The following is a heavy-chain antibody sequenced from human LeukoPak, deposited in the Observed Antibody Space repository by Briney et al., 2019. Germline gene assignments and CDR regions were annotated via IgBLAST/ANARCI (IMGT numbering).Heavy chain of an antibody. J-gene: IGHJ5*02. CDR2: VGGSAGGT. CDR1: GFSFSTYG. Sequence: GGSLRLSCAASGFSFSTYGMSWVRQAPGKGLEWVSGVGGSAGGTYYADSVKGRFTISRDNSKNTLSLQMNSLGAEDTAVYYCVKDAFYASGTYYDSWGQGTLVTVSS. V-gene: IGHV3-23*01. CDR3: VKDAFYASGTYYDS. D-gene: IGHD3-10*01.